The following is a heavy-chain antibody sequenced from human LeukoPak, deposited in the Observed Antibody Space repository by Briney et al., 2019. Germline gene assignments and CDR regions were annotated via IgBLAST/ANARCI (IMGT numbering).Heavy chain of an antibody. CDR1: GYSISSGYY. V-gene: IGHV4-38-2*02. CDR2: FYDSGNT. D-gene: IGHD3-10*01. J-gene: IGHJ4*02. Sequence: PSETLSLTCTVSGYSISSGYYWGWIRQPPGKGLEWIGSFYDSGNTYYNPSLKSRVTISVDTSKNQFSLKLSSVTAADTAVYYCARHSGRGSGSRYFDYWGQGTLVTVSS. CDR3: ARHSGRGSGSRYFDY.